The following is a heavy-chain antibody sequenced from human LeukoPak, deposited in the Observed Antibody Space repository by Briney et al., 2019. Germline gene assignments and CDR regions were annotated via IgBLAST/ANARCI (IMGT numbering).Heavy chain of an antibody. V-gene: IGHV1-69*13. Sequence: ASVTVSCKASGGTFSSYAISWVRQAPGQGLEWMGGIIPIFGTANYAQKFQGRVTITADESTSTAYMELRSLRSEDTAVYYCARGYSYGQWGVFWGQGTLVTVSS. CDR1: GGTFSSYA. J-gene: IGHJ4*02. CDR2: IIPIFGTA. CDR3: ARGYSYGQWGVF. D-gene: IGHD5-18*01.